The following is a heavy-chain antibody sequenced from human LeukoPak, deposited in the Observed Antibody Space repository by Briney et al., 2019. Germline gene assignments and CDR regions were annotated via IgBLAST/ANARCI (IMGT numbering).Heavy chain of an antibody. V-gene: IGHV3-33*01. Sequence: GGTLRLSCAASGFTFSSYGMHWVRQAPGKGLEWVAVIWYDGSNKYYADSVKGRFTISRDNSKNTLYLQMNSLRAEDTAVYYCARDARITMVRGIHYFDYWGQGTLVTVSS. J-gene: IGHJ4*02. CDR3: ARDARITMVRGIHYFDY. CDR2: IWYDGSNK. CDR1: GFTFSSYG. D-gene: IGHD3-10*01.